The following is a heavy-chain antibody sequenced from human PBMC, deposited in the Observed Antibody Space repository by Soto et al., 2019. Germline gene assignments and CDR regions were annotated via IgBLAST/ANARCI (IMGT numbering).Heavy chain of an antibody. Sequence: SVKVSCKASGGTFNSYSFSWVRQAPGQGLERMGGFSPIFGEPNYAQTFLDRVTITADEFTSTVYLELSSLRSEDTAVYYCARGVTSGSFPPFDLWG. D-gene: IGHD1-26*01. CDR1: GGTFNSYS. V-gene: IGHV1-69*13. J-gene: IGHJ2*01. CDR2: FSPIFGEP. CDR3: ARGVTSGSFPPFDL.